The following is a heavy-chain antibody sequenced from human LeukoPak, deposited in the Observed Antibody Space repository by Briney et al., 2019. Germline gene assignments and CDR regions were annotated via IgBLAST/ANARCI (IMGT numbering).Heavy chain of an antibody. CDR3: AKGRGSVSAPTDY. V-gene: IGHV3-23*01. Sequence: GRSLRLSCAASGFTFSSYAMSWVRQAPGKGLEWGSTITGSGGPTYYADSVKGRGTISRDNSKNTLYLKMNSLRAEDTAVYYCAKGRGSVSAPTDYWGQGTLVTVSS. D-gene: IGHD1-26*01. CDR2: ITGSGGPT. J-gene: IGHJ4*02. CDR1: GFTFSSYA.